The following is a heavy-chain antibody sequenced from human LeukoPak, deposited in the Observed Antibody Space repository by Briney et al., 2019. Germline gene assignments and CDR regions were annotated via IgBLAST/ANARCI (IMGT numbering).Heavy chain of an antibody. D-gene: IGHD3-10*01. CDR2: IHTSGST. V-gene: IGHV4-4*07. Sequence: KASETLSLTCTVSGGSISGAYWSWIRQPAGKGLECIGRIHTSGSTKYNPSLKSRISMSVDTSENQISLKLSSITAADTAVYYCARDTGYFGSGGFDYWGQGTLVTASS. J-gene: IGHJ4*02. CDR1: GGSISGAY. CDR3: ARDTGYFGSGGFDY.